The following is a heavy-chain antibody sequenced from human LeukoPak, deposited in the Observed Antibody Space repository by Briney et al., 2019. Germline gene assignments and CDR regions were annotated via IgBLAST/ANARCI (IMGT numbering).Heavy chain of an antibody. J-gene: IGHJ5*02. Sequence: PSETLSLTCTVSGGSISSYYWSWLRQPPGKGLEWIGYIYYSGSTNYNPSLKSRVTVSVDTSKNQFSLKLSSVTAADTAVYYCARHVPQWFDPWGQGTLVTVSS. CDR1: GGSISSYY. CDR3: ARHVPQWFDP. V-gene: IGHV4-59*01. CDR2: IYYSGST.